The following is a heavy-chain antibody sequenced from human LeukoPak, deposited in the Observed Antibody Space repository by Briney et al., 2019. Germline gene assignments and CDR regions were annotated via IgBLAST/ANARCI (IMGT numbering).Heavy chain of an antibody. J-gene: IGHJ3*02. V-gene: IGHV4-59*01. CDR2: IYYSGST. CDR3: ARERYFDWLKDAFDI. CDR1: GGSISSYY. D-gene: IGHD3-9*01. Sequence: SETLSLTCTVSGGSISSYYWSWIRQPPGKGLEWIGYIYYSGSTNYNPSLKSRVTISVDTSKNQFSLKLSSVTAADTAVYYCARERYFDWLKDAFDIWGQGTMVTVSS.